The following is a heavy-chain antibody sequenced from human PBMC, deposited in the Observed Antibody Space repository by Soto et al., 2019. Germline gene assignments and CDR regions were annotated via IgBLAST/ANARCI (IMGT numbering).Heavy chain of an antibody. CDR3: EKGNRVVAYYDY. CDR1: GFTFSSYG. D-gene: IGHD2-15*01. J-gene: IGHJ4*02. Sequence: GGSLRLSCAASGFTFSSYGMHWVRQAPGKGLEWVAVISYDGSNKYYADSVKGRFTISRDNSKNTLYLQMNSLRAEDTAVYYCEKGNRVVAYYDYRGQRTLVTVSS. CDR2: ISYDGSNK. V-gene: IGHV3-30*18.